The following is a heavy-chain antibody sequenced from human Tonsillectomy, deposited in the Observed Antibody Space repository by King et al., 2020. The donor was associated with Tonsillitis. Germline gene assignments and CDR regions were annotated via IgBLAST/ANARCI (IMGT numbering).Heavy chain of an antibody. Sequence: EVQLVESGGGLVQPGGSLRLSCAVSGFTFSRYWMSWVRQAPGKGLEWVANIKEDGSDKHYVDSVKGRFTISRDNAKNSLFLQMNSLRAEDTAVYYCATGGGRSGSGYWGQGTLVTVSS. CDR3: ATGGGRSGSGY. J-gene: IGHJ4*02. CDR2: IKEDGSDK. V-gene: IGHV3-7*01. D-gene: IGHD3-10*01. CDR1: GFTFSRYW.